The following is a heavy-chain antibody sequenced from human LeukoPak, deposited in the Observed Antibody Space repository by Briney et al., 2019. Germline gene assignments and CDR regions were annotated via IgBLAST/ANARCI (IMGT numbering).Heavy chain of an antibody. Sequence: SETLSLTCTVSGGSISSYYWSWIRQPPGKGLEWIGYIYYSGSTNYNPSLKSRVAISVDTSKNQFSLRLTSVTAADTAVYFCARQGWLTLYYFDYWGQGTLVTVSS. J-gene: IGHJ4*02. V-gene: IGHV4-59*08. CDR1: GGSISSYY. CDR2: IYYSGST. CDR3: ARQGWLTLYYFDY. D-gene: IGHD6-19*01.